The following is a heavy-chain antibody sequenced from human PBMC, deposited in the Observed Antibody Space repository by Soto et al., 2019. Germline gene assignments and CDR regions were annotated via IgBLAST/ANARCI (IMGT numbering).Heavy chain of an antibody. Sequence: SETRSLTYTVSGGSISNSSYYWGWIRQPPGKGLEWIGSIYYSGSTYYNPSLKSRVTISVDTSKNQSSLKLSSVTAADTAVYYCARQGDFWSGYYTGATYYYYDMDVWGKGTTVTVSS. CDR2: IYYSGST. V-gene: IGHV4-39*01. J-gene: IGHJ6*03. CDR3: ARQGDFWSGYYTGATYYYYDMDV. D-gene: IGHD3-3*01. CDR1: GGSISNSSYY.